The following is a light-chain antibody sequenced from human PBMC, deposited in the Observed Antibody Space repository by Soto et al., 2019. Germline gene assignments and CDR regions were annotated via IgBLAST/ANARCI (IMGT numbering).Light chain of an antibody. J-gene: IGLJ3*02. Sequence: QSVLTQSPSASASLGASVKLTCTLSSGHSSYAIAWHQQQPEKGPRYLMKLNSDGSHSKGDGIPDRFSGSSSGAERYLTISSLQSEDEADYYCPTWGTGNWVFGGGTKLTVL. CDR3: PTWGTGNWV. V-gene: IGLV4-69*01. CDR2: LNSDGSH. CDR1: SGHSSYA.